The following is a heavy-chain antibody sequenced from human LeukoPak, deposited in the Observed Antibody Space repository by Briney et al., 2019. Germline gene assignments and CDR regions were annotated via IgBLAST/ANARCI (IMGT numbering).Heavy chain of an antibody. V-gene: IGHV2-70*04. CDR2: IDWDDDK. CDR1: GFSLSTSGMR. Sequence: SGPALVKPTQTLTLTCTFSGFSLSTSGMRVSWIRQPPGKALEWLTRIDWDDDKFYSTSLKTKLTISKDTSKNQVVLTMTNMDPVDTATYYCARTGEVRGVFGASYYFDYWGQGTLVTVSS. J-gene: IGHJ4*02. D-gene: IGHD3-10*01. CDR3: ARTGEVRGVFGASYYFDY.